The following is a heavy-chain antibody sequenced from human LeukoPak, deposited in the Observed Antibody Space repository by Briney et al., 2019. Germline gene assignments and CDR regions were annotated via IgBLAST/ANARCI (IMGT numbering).Heavy chain of an antibody. CDR1: GFTFSSYG. D-gene: IGHD2-8*01. Sequence: GGSLRLSCAASGFTFSSYGMLWVRQAPGKGLKWVAYIQYDGSNEQYADSVKGRFSISRDSSKNILYLQMNSLRAEDTAVYYCAKDRCSNGIGCYYYYMDVWGKGPTVTISS. V-gene: IGHV3-30*02. CDR3: AKDRCSNGIGCYYYYMDV. CDR2: IQYDGSNE. J-gene: IGHJ6*03.